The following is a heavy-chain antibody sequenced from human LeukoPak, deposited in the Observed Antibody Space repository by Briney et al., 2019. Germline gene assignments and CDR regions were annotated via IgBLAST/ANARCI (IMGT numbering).Heavy chain of an antibody. D-gene: IGHD2-15*01. CDR2: ISYDGSNK. V-gene: IGHV3-30-3*01. CDR1: GFTFSSYA. J-gene: IGHJ4*02. CDR3: ARGSGGINWKGDY. Sequence: GGFLRLSCAASGFTFSSYAMHWVRQAPGKGLEWVAVISYDGSNKYYADSVKGRFTISRDNSKNTLYLQMNSLRAEDTAVYYCARGSGGINWKGDYWGQGTLVTVSS.